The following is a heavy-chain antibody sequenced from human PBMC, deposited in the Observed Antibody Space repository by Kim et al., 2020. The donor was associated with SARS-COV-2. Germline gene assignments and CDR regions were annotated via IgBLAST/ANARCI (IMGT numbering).Heavy chain of an antibody. V-gene: IGHV3-49*02. CDR3: TRGTMTQWSYYDL. D-gene: IGHD4-17*01. Sequence: EHAASVRDRFTISRDDSKTIAYLQMNSLKTDDTAVYFCTRGTMTQWSYYDLWGQGSLVTVSS. J-gene: IGHJ4*02.